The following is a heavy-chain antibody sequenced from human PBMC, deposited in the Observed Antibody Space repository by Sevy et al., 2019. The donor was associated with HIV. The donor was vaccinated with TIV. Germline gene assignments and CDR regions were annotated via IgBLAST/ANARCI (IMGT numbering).Heavy chain of an antibody. D-gene: IGHD3-22*01. CDR1: GFTFSSYA. Sequence: GESLKISCAASGFTFSSYAMSWVRQAPGKGLEWVSAISGSGGSTYYADSVKGRFTISRDNSKNTLYLQMNSVRAEDTALYYCAKDPLLQYYYDSSGYYYFDYWGQGTLVTVSS. CDR2: ISGSGGST. J-gene: IGHJ4*02. V-gene: IGHV3-23*01. CDR3: AKDPLLQYYYDSSGYYYFDY.